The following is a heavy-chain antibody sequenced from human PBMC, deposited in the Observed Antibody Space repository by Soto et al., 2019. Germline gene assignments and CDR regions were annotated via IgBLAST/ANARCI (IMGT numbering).Heavy chain of an antibody. D-gene: IGHD4-17*01. CDR2: ISYDGSNK. Sequence: QVQLVESGGGVVQPGRSLRLSCAASGFTFSSYGMHWVRQAPGKGLEWVAVISYDGSNKYYADSVKGRFTISRDNSKNTLYLHMRTKSAEGSDVYYCAKLSLLNCGYGDYVRMLDDFDIWGHGTMVTVS. CDR1: GFTFSSYG. J-gene: IGHJ3*02. V-gene: IGHV3-30*18. CDR3: AKLSLLNCGYGDYVRMLDDFDI.